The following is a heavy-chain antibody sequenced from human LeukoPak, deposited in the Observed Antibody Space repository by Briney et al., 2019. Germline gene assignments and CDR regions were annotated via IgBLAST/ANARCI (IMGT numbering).Heavy chain of an antibody. CDR2: IYYSGST. Sequence: SETLSLTCTVSGGSISSSSYYWGWIRQPPGKGLEWIGSIYYSGSTYYNPSLKSRVTISVDTSKNQLSLKLSSVTAADTAVYYCACVTYYDFWSGYYGGIDYWGQGTLVTVSS. V-gene: IGHV4-39*01. D-gene: IGHD3-3*01. CDR1: GGSISSSSYY. CDR3: ACVTYYDFWSGYYGGIDY. J-gene: IGHJ4*02.